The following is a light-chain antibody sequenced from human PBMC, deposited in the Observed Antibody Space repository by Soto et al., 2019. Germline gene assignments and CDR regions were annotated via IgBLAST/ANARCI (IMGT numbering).Light chain of an antibody. CDR1: TGPVTSTHY. CDR3: SLSDDTVWV. V-gene: IGLV7-46*01. J-gene: IGLJ3*02. Sequence: QAVVTQEPSLTVSPGGTVTLTCGSSTGPVTSTHYPYWVQQRPGQAPTTLIFDTDNKHSWTPARFSGSLLGGKAALTLSAAQPDDEADYYCSLSDDTVWVFGGGTKVTVL. CDR2: DTD.